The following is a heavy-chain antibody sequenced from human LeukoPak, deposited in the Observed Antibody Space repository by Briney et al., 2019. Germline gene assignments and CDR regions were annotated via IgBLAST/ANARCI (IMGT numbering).Heavy chain of an antibody. J-gene: IGHJ3*02. V-gene: IGHV4-30-4*01. CDR3: ARDRSSTIDDAFDI. Sequence: SETLSLTCTVSGGSISSGDYYWSWIRQPPGKGLEWIGYIYYSGSTYHNPSLKSRVTISVDTSKNQFSLKLSSVTAADTAVYYCARDRSSTIDDAFDIWGQGTMVTVSS. D-gene: IGHD2-2*01. CDR2: IYYSGST. CDR1: GGSISSGDYY.